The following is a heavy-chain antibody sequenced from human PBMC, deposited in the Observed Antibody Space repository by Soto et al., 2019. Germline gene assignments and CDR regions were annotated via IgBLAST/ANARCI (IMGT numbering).Heavy chain of an antibody. D-gene: IGHD4-4*01. V-gene: IGHV1-69*08. J-gene: IGHJ4*02. CDR2: IIPILDTT. Sequence: SVKVSCKASGGTFGRSTITWVRQAPGQGLEWMGKIIPILDTTNPAEKFRDRVTFTADKSTATAYMELSSLTSEDTAVYYCARGLRDDYNSAAAYWGQ. CDR3: ARGLRDDYNSAAAY. CDR1: GGTFGRST.